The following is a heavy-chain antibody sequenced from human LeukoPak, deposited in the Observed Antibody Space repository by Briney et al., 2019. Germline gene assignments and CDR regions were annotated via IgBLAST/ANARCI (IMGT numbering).Heavy chain of an antibody. Sequence: GRSLRLSCAASGFTFSSYGMHWVRQAPGKGLEWVAVISYDGSNKYYADSVKGRFTISRDNSKNTLYLQMNSLRAEDTAVYYCAKAHGPYSGSYYGDYWGQGTLVTVSS. V-gene: IGHV3-30*18. CDR3: AKAHGPYSGSYYGDY. J-gene: IGHJ4*02. CDR2: ISYDGSNK. CDR1: GFTFSSYG. D-gene: IGHD1-26*01.